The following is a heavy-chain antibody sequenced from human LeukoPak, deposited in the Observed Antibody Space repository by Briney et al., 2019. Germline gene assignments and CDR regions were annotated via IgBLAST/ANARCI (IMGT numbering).Heavy chain of an antibody. D-gene: IGHD5-18*01. CDR2: ISGSDGVT. Sequence: GGSLRLSCAASGFTFSSYEMNWVRQAPGRGLECVSAISGSDGVTYYPDSVEGRFTISRDNSKNTLYLQMNSLRAEDTAVYYCAKKPGYGYAFDIWGQGTMVTVSS. V-gene: IGHV3-23*01. J-gene: IGHJ3*02. CDR1: GFTFSSYE. CDR3: AKKPGYGYAFDI.